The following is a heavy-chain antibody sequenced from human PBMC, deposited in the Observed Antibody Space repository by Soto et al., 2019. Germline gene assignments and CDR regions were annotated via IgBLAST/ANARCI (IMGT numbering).Heavy chain of an antibody. CDR1: GFTFSSYG. CDR2: IWYDGSNK. Sequence: GGSLRLSCAASGFTFSSYGMHWVRQAPGKGLEWVAVIWYDGSNKYYADSVKGRFTISRDNSKNTLYLQMNSLRAEDTAVYYCARDDSVRLPNWFDPWGQGTLVTVSS. D-gene: IGHD6-25*01. V-gene: IGHV3-33*01. J-gene: IGHJ5*02. CDR3: ARDDSVRLPNWFDP.